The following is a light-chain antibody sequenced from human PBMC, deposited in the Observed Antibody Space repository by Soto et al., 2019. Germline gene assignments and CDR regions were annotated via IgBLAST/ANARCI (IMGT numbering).Light chain of an antibody. Sequence: DIVLPQSPGPLSLSPGERSTLSCMASQNVSSNLLVWYQQPPGQTPRLLIYAASTRATGVPARFSGSGSGTEFTLTISSLQSEDFAVYYCQQYDKVPPETFGPGTKVDNK. J-gene: IGKJ3*01. V-gene: IGKV3-15*01. CDR2: AAS. CDR3: QQYDKVPPET. CDR1: QNVSSN.